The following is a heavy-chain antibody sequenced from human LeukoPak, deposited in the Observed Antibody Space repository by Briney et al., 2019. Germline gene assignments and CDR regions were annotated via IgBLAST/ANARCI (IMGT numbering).Heavy chain of an antibody. CDR2: ISISGNTK. D-gene: IGHD3-9*01. Sequence: GGSLRLSCAASGFTFSDFYMSWIRQAPGKGLEGVSYISISGNTKYYADSVKGRFTMSRDNDKNSLSLQMNSLRAEDTPVYYCAREGSVLRYIEGETSFDYWGQRTLVTVSS. V-gene: IGHV3-11*04. CDR3: AREGSVLRYIEGETSFDY. J-gene: IGHJ4*02. CDR1: GFTFSDFY.